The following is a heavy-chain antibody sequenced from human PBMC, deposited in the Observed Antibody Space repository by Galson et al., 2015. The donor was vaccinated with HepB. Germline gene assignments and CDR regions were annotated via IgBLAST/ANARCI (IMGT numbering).Heavy chain of an antibody. J-gene: IGHJ6*02. Sequence: LRLSCAASGFSFTSHSMNWVRQAPGKGLEWVTYISSGGTKYYADSVKGRFTISRDNVKKSMYLHMSSLRVEDTAVYYCARNPASCDYYNMDVWGQGTTVTVSS. D-gene: IGHD6-25*01. V-gene: IGHV3-48*01. CDR1: GFSFTSHS. CDR2: ISSGGTK. CDR3: ARNPASCDYYNMDV.